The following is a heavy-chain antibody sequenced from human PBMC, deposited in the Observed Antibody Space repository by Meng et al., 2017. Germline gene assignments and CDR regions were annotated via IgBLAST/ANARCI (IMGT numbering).Heavy chain of an antibody. J-gene: IGHJ5*02. Sequence: VHLWGLGGGLVQPGGSLRLSCAASGFTFSSTSMSWVRQAPGKGLEWVSTISGSGGTTYYADAVKGRLAISRDNSNNTLYLQMNSLRAEDTAIYYCAKLTSAWGQGTLVTVSS. CDR1: GFTFSSTS. CDR2: ISGSGGTT. D-gene: IGHD2/OR15-2a*01. V-gene: IGHV3-23*01. CDR3: AKLTSA.